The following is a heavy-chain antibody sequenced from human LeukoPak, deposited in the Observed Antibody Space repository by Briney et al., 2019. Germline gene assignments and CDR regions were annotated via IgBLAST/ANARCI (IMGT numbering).Heavy chain of an antibody. D-gene: IGHD2-21*02. Sequence: GGTLRLSCAASGFTFSSFGMHWVRQTPGKGLEWVAVIWFDGSAEYYADSVKGQFSISRDNSENTLYLEMNSLRVEDTAVYYCARGEVAYCGGDCYSFDPWGQGTLVTVSS. J-gene: IGHJ5*02. CDR1: GFTFSSFG. V-gene: IGHV3-33*01. CDR3: ARGEVAYCGGDCYSFDP. CDR2: IWFDGSAE.